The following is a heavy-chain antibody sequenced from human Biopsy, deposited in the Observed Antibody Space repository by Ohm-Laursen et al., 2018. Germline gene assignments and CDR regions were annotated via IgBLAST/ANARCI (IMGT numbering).Heavy chain of an antibody. CDR1: GFTFSRSV. Sequence: SLRLSCKASGFTFSRSVMHWVRQAPGKGLMWVSRIHGDERSATYAEPVKGRFTISRDNAKNTLHLQMNSLRAEDTAVYYCTGDSGGLGDYWGQGTLVTVSS. V-gene: IGHV3-74*03. J-gene: IGHJ4*02. CDR2: IHGDERSA. CDR3: TGDSGGLGDY. D-gene: IGHD2-8*02.